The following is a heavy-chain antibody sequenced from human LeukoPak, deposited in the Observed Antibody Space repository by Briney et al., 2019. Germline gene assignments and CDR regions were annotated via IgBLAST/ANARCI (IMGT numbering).Heavy chain of an antibody. Sequence: GGPLRLSCAASGFTFSSYAMSWVRQAPGKGLEWVSAITGSGGNTYYADSVKGRFTISRDNSKNTLYLQMNSLRAEDTAVYYCAKGIHQWLSDNDHWGQGTLVTVSS. V-gene: IGHV3-23*01. CDR2: ITGSGGNT. J-gene: IGHJ4*02. CDR3: AKGIHQWLSDNDH. CDR1: GFTFSSYA. D-gene: IGHD5-18*01.